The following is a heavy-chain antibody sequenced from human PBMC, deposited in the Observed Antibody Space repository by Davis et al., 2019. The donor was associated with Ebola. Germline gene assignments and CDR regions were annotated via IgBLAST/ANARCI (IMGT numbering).Heavy chain of an antibody. CDR3: AREEGSSRWQNNWFDP. V-gene: IGHV3-23*01. CDR1: GFTVSSNY. CDR2: ISGSGGTK. Sequence: PGGSLRLSCAASGFTVSSNYMSWVRQAPGKGLEWVSAISGSGGTKYYADSVKGRFYISRDDSKNTLYLQMNSLRVEDTAIYYCAREEGSSRWQNNWFDPWGQGTLVTVSS. D-gene: IGHD2-2*01. J-gene: IGHJ5*02.